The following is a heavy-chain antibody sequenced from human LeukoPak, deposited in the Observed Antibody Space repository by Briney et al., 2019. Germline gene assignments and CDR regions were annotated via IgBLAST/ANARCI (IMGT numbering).Heavy chain of an antibody. CDR3: AKDIRWSFDS. D-gene: IGHD4-23*01. Sequence: PGGSLRLSCAASGFTFSRNGMSWVRQAPGKGLEWVSVIGGSGDNIHYADSVKGRFTISRDNSKNTLYLQMNSLRAEDTATYYCAKDIRWSFDSWGQGTLVTVSS. CDR1: GFTFSRNG. CDR2: IGGSGDNI. J-gene: IGHJ4*02. V-gene: IGHV3-23*01.